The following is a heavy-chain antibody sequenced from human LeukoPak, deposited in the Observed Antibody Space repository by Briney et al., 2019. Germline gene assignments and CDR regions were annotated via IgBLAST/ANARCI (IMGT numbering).Heavy chain of an antibody. CDR3: ARGGYYDFWSGYYSDS. D-gene: IGHD3-3*01. V-gene: IGHV3-64*01. J-gene: IGHJ4*02. Sequence: GGSLRLSCAASGFTFSSYAMHWVRQAPGKGLEYVSAISSNGGSTYYANSVKGRFTISRDNSKNTLYLQMGSLRAEDMAAYYCARGGYYDFWSGYYSDSWGQGTLVTVSS. CDR1: GFTFSSYA. CDR2: ISSNGGST.